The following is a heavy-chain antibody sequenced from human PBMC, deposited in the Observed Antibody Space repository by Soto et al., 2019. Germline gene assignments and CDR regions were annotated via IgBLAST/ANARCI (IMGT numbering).Heavy chain of an antibody. Sequence: SETLSLTCTVSGGSISSGDYYWSWIRQPPGKGLEWIGYIYYSGSTYYNPSLKSRVTISVDTSKNQFSLKLSSVTAADTAVYYCARGIARGLFDYWGQGTLVTVSS. V-gene: IGHV4-30-4*01. CDR2: IYYSGST. D-gene: IGHD6-13*01. CDR3: ARGIARGLFDY. CDR1: GGSISSGDYY. J-gene: IGHJ4*02.